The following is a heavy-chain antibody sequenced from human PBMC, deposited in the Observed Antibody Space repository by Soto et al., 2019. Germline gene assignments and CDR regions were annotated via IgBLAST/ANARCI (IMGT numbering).Heavy chain of an antibody. Sequence: QVQLVQPGAEVKKPGASVKVSCKASGYTFTGYYMPWVRQAPGQGLEWMGWINPNSGGTNYAQKFQGWVTMTRDTSISTAYMELSRLRSDDTAVYDCASESVPAAMRLHYNAFDIWGQGTMVTVSS. D-gene: IGHD2-2*01. CDR1: GYTFTGYY. CDR2: INPNSGGT. J-gene: IGHJ3*02. V-gene: IGHV1-2*04. CDR3: ASESVPAAMRLHYNAFDI.